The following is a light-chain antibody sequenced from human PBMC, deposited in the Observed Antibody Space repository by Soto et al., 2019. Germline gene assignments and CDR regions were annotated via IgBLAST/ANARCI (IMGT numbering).Light chain of an antibody. J-gene: IGKJ1*01. Sequence: EIVMTQSPATLSVSPGERATLSCRASQNISSNLAWYQQKPGQAPRVLIDGASTRATGIPDRFSGSGSGTEFTRTISSLQSEDFAVYYGQQYNNWLWTFGQGTKVEIK. CDR2: GAS. V-gene: IGKV3-15*01. CDR1: QNISSN. CDR3: QQYNNWLWT.